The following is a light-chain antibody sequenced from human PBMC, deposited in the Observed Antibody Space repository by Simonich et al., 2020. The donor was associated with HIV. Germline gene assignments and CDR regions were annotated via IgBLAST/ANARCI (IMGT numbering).Light chain of an antibody. CDR2: DVK. V-gene: IGLV2-11*01. J-gene: IGLJ2*01. CDR3: SSYTSSRSVI. CDR1: SIDGGGYNS. Sequence: QSALTQPRSVSGSPGQSVTISCTGTSIDGGGYNSVSWVNNHPGKAPKLTIYDVKKQPSGGSTRFSGSKSGYTASLTISGLQAEDEADYYCSSYTSSRSVIFGGGTKLTVL.